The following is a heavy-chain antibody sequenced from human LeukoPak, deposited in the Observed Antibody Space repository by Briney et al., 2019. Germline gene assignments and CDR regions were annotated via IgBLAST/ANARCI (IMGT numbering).Heavy chain of an antibody. J-gene: IGHJ6*03. Sequence: PSETLSLTCAVYGGSFSGYYWSWIRQPPGKGLEWIGEINHSGSTNYNPSLKSRVTISVDTSKNQFSLKLSSVTAADTAVYYCARRPSTPGGYSSGWYKSYYYYYYMDVWGKGTTVTISS. CDR2: INHSGST. D-gene: IGHD6-19*01. CDR3: ARRPSTPGGYSSGWYKSYYYYYYMDV. CDR1: GGSFSGYY. V-gene: IGHV4-34*01.